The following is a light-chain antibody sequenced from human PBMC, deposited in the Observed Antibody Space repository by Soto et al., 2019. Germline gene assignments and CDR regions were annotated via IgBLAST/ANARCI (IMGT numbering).Light chain of an antibody. CDR1: QSVSSSY. J-gene: IGKJ1*01. Sequence: VLTQSPATLSLSPGERPTLSCRARQSVSSSYLASYQQQPGQAPRLLIYGASSRAAGSPDRFSGSRSGTTVTLPISRLEPDDFAVYYCQQYDSSPPWTFGQGTKVDIK. CDR3: QQYDSSPPWT. V-gene: IGKV3-20*01. CDR2: GAS.